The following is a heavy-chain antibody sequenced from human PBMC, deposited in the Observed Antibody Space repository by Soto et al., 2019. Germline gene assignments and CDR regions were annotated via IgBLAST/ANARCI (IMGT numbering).Heavy chain of an antibody. CDR2: ISYDGSNK. V-gene: IGHV3-30*18. CDR1: GFTFSSYG. Sequence: GGSLRLSCAASGFTFSSYGMHWVRQAPGKWLEWVAVISYDGSNKYYADSVKGRFTISRDNSKNTLYLQMNSLRDEDTAVYYCAKDTGYCSSTSCQYYYYYMDVWGKGTTVTVSS. D-gene: IGHD2-2*01. CDR3: AKDTGYCSSTSCQYYYYYMDV. J-gene: IGHJ6*03.